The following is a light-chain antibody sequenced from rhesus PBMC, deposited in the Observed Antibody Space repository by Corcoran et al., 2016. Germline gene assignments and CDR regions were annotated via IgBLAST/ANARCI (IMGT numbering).Light chain of an antibody. J-gene: IGLJ1*01. Sequence: QAAPTQSPSVSASPGQSVTISCTGSSSDIGGSHRVSWYQQFPGKAPPLRIYEVSKRPSGVSDRFSGSKSCNTASLSISGLQAEDAAHYYFIPQTPSRTFVFGTGTRLTVL. CDR1: SSDIGGSHR. CDR3: IPQTPSRTFV. CDR2: EVS. V-gene: IGLV2-13*03.